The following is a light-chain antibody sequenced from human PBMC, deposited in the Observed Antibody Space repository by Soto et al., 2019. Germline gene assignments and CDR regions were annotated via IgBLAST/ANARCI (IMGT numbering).Light chain of an antibody. CDR1: QLFSSN. CDR3: QQYNNWPRT. Sequence: EIVMMQSPATLSVSPGESVTLSCRASQLFSSNLAWYQHKPGQAPRLLIYGVSTRDTGVPDRFSGSASGTEFTLTIGSLQSEDFAVYYCQQYNNWPRTFGQGTRLEIK. V-gene: IGKV3-15*01. CDR2: GVS. J-gene: IGKJ5*01.